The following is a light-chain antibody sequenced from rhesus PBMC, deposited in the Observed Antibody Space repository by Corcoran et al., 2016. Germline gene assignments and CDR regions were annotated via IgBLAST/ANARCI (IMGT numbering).Light chain of an antibody. Sequence: DIQMTQSPSSLSASVGDRVTITCRASENVNNYLNWYQQKPGKAPKFLISQASTLLSGVPSRFTGSGSGTDYTVTISSLQPEDVATYYCQQGYDTPFSFGPGTKVDLK. CDR3: QQGYDTPFS. CDR2: QAS. J-gene: IGKJ3*01. V-gene: IGKV1-74*01. CDR1: ENVNNY.